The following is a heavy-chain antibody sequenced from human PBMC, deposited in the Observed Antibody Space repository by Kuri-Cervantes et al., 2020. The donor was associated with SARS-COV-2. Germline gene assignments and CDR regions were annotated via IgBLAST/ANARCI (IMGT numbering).Heavy chain of an antibody. J-gene: IGHJ6*02. CDR3: ASPIQTGGYYYYGMDV. V-gene: IGHV1-69*13. CDR1: GGTFSSYA. D-gene: IGHD5-18*01. CDR2: IIPIFGTA. Sequence: SVKVSCKASGGTFSSYAISWVRQAPGQGLEWMGGIIPIFGTANYAQKFQGRVTITADESTSTAYMELSSLRSEDTAVYYCASPIQTGGYYYYGMDVWGQGTMVTVSS.